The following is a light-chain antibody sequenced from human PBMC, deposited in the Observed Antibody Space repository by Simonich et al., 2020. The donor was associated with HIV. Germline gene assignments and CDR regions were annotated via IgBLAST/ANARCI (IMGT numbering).Light chain of an antibody. CDR3: CSYAGSSTWM. J-gene: IGLJ3*02. CDR2: EGS. Sequence: QSALTQPASVSGSPGQSIPISCTGTSRDFGTYNLVSWYQQPPGEAPKPIIYEGSRRPAGVAHRLAGAKAGNTASLTIAGLQAEDEADYYCCSYAGSSTWMFGGGTKLTVL. V-gene: IGLV2-23*01. CDR1: SRDFGTYNL.